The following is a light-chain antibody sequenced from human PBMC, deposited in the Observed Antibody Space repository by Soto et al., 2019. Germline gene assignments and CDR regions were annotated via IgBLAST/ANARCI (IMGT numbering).Light chain of an antibody. J-gene: IGKJ2*01. Sequence: EIVMTQSPATLSVSPGERATLSCRASQSVSSNLAWYQQQPGQAPRLLIYGASTRATGIPVRFCGSGSATEFALNISRLQSEGYACYCCWQYKRAPQHTFGQGNKEEIK. CDR3: WQYKRAPQHT. V-gene: IGKV3-15*01. CDR2: GAS. CDR1: QSVSSN.